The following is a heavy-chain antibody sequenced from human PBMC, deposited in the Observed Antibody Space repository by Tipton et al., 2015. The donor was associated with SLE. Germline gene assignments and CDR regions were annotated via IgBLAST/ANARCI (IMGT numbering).Heavy chain of an antibody. CDR3: ARGDSSGWYNYYYYYYMDV. Sequence: TLSLTCAVYGGSFSGYYWSWIRQPPGKGLEWIGEINHSGSTNYNPSLKSRVTISVDTSKNQFSLKLSSVTAADTAVYYCARGDSSGWYNYYYYYYMDVWGKGTTVTVSS. CDR2: INHSGST. D-gene: IGHD6-19*01. V-gene: IGHV4-34*01. CDR1: GGSFSGYY. J-gene: IGHJ6*03.